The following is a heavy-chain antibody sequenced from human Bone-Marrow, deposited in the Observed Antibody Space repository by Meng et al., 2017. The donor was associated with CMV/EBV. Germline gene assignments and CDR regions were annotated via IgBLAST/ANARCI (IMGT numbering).Heavy chain of an antibody. J-gene: IGHJ6*02. Sequence: GGSLRLSCAASGFTFDDYAMHWVRQAPGKGLEWVSGISWNSGSIGYADSVKGRFTISRDNAKNSLYLQMNSLRAEDTALYYCAKDRTRGAIFGVVIMRKTLMYGMDVWGQGTTVTVPS. CDR3: AKDRTRGAIFGVVIMRKTLMYGMDV. CDR2: ISWNSGSI. CDR1: GFTFDDYA. V-gene: IGHV3-9*01. D-gene: IGHD3-3*01.